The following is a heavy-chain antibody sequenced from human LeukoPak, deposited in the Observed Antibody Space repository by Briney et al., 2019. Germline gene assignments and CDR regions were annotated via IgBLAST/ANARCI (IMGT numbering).Heavy chain of an antibody. CDR2: IKQDGSKN. CDR1: GFTFSSYW. D-gene: IGHD5-24*01. J-gene: IGHJ4*02. V-gene: IGHV3-7*04. CDR3: TRVGYIDEGIDY. Sequence: AGGSLTLSCAASGFTFSSYWMTWVRQAPGKGLEWVANIKQDGSKNSYVDSVKGRFTISRDNAKNSLYLQMNSLRAEDTAIYYCTRVGYIDEGIDYWGQGTLVTVSS.